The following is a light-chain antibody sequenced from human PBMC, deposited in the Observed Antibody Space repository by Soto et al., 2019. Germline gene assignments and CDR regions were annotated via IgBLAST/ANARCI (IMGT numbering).Light chain of an antibody. CDR1: QSVGSN. Sequence: EIVMTQSPATLSVSPGERATLSCRASQSVGSNLAWYQQKPGQAPRLLIYGASTRATGIPARFSGSGSGTEFTLTISSLQSEDFALYYCQQYNNWPLTFGGGTTVDIK. CDR3: QQYNNWPLT. J-gene: IGKJ4*01. V-gene: IGKV3-15*01. CDR2: GAS.